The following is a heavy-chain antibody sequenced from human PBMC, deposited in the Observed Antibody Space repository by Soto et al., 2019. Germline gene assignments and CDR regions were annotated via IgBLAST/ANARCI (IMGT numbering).Heavy chain of an antibody. D-gene: IGHD2-15*01. V-gene: IGHV4-30-4*01. Sequence: SETLSLTCPVSGDSISTVDYFWAWIRQPPGQALEYIGYIYKSTTTYYNPSFESRVAISLDTSKSQFSLNVTSVTAADTAVHFCARGRYCLTGRCFPNWFDSWGQGTLVTVSS. CDR2: IYKSTTT. CDR3: ARGRYCLTGRCFPNWFDS. CDR1: GDSISTVDYF. J-gene: IGHJ5*01.